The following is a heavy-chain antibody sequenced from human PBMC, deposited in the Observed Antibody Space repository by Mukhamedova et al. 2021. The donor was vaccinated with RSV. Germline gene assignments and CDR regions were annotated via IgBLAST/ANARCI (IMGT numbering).Heavy chain of an antibody. J-gene: IGHJ3*02. D-gene: IGHD3-22*01. V-gene: IGHV3-48*03. CDR2: ISSSGSTI. Sequence: GLEWVSYISSSGSTIYYADSVKGRFTISRDNAKNSLYLQMNSLRAEDTAVYYCAGIDYYDSSGYSFDAFDIWGQGTMVTVSS. CDR3: AGIDYYDSSGYSFDAFDI.